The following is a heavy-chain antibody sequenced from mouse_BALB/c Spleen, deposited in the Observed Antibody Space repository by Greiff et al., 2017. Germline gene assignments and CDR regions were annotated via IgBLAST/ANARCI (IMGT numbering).Heavy chain of an antibody. D-gene: IGHD2-2*01. J-gene: IGHJ3*01. V-gene: IGHV1-80*01. CDR3: ARWVTWFAY. CDR2: IYPGDGDT. CDR1: GYAFSSYW. Sequence: PLQQSGAELVRPGSSVKISCKASGYAFSSYWMNWVKQRPGQGLEWIGQIYPGDGDTNYNGKFKGKATLTADKSSSTAYMQLSSLTSEDSAVYFCARWVTWFAYWGQGTLVTVSA.